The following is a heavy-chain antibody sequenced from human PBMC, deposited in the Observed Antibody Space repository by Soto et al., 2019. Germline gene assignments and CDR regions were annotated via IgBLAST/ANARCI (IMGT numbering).Heavy chain of an antibody. J-gene: IGHJ4*02. V-gene: IGHV3-9*01. Sequence: EVQLGESGGGLVQPGRSLRLSCAASGFTFDDYAMPRVRQAPGKGLEWVSHISWSNDNRAYADSVKGRFTISRDNDKNSLYLQMNCLSPDDAAFYYSAKAYCGANCFIDYWGQGIMVTVSS. CDR2: ISWSNDNR. D-gene: IGHD2-21*01. CDR3: AKAYCGANCFIDY. CDR1: GFTFDDYA.